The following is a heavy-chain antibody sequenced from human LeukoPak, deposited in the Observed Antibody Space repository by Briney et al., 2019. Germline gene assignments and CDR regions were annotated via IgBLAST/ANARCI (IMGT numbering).Heavy chain of an antibody. J-gene: IGHJ4*02. CDR2: AYYISKWYF. D-gene: IGHD6-13*01. CDR3: ARAGSSWEPYSFDC. Sequence: QTLSLSCVISGDSASSSSTTAECTRHPRSRGIGWLGWAYYISKWYFGYATSVKSRITINPVSPKNQFSLELNSVTPGGTAVYYCARAGSSWEPYSFDCWGQGILVTVSS. V-gene: IGHV6-1*01. CDR1: GDSASSSSTT.